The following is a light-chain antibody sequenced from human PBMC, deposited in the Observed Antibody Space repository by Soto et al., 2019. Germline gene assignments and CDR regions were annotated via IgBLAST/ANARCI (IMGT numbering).Light chain of an antibody. V-gene: IGKV1-39*01. CDR1: ASISTF. Sequence: DIRMPQSPSALSASAGDRVTITCRASASISTFLNWYQQTPGKAPKLLIYGASSLQTGVPSRFSGSGSGTDFTLTISSLQPEDFATYYCQQSYITPWTFGQGTTVDIK. CDR3: QQSYITPWT. CDR2: GAS. J-gene: IGKJ1*01.